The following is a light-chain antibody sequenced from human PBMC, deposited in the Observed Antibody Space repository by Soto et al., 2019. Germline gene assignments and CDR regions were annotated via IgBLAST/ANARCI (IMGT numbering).Light chain of an antibody. J-gene: IGLJ1*01. CDR2: GNN. CDR1: SSSIGAGYD. Sequence: QSVLTQPPSVSGAPGQRVTISCTGSSSSIGAGYDVHWYHQLPGAAPKLLVSGNNNRPSGVPDRFSASKSGTSASLAITGLQTEDEAQYYCQSYDSRLTAYLFGTGTKLTVL. V-gene: IGLV1-40*01. CDR3: QSYDSRLTAYL.